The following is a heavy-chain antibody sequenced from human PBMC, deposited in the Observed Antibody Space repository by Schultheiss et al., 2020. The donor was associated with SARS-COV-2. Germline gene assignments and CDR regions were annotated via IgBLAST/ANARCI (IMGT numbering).Heavy chain of an antibody. J-gene: IGHJ4*02. CDR1: GFIFSSYA. D-gene: IGHD4/OR15-4a*01. CDR2: ISYDGITK. Sequence: GGSLRLSCAASGFIFSSYAMHWIRQAPGKGLEWVAVISYDGITKYYADSVKGRFTISRDNSKNTLYLHMNNVRPEDAAMYYCARDMVPGPHGDYFDYWGQGTLVTVSS. V-gene: IGHV3-30-3*01. CDR3: ARDMVPGPHGDYFDY.